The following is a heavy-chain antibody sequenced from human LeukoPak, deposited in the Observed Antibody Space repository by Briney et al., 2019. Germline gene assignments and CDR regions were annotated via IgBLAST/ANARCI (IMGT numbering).Heavy chain of an antibody. V-gene: IGHV3-23*01. CDR2: ISGSGGST. Sequence: PGGSLRLSCAASGFTFSSYAMSWVRQAPGKVLEWVSAISGSGGSTYYADSVKGRFTISRDNSKNTLYLQMNSLRAEDTAVYYCAKDPSRARINDAFDIWGQGTMVTVSS. J-gene: IGHJ3*02. CDR1: GFTFSSYA. CDR3: AKDPSRARINDAFDI.